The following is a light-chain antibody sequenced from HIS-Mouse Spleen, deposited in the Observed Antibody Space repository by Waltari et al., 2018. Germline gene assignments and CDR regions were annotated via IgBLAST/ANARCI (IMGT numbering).Light chain of an antibody. J-gene: IGLJ2*01. CDR3: QVWDSSSDHVV. V-gene: IGLV3-21*03. CDR2: DDS. Sequence: SYVLTQPPSVSVAPGKPARITCGGNHLGSKRVHWYQQKPGQAPVLVVYDDSDRHSGIPERFSGSNSGNTATLTISRVEAGDEADYYCQVWDSSSDHVVFGGGTKLTVL. CDR1: HLGSKR.